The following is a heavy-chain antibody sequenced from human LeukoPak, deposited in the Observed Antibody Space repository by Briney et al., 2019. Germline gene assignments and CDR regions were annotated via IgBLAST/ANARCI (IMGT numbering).Heavy chain of an antibody. Sequence: SETLSLTGPVSGGSISSWYYYWVWMRHPPRKGLEWIGSIYDSASTYYNPSLKSQVTISVDMSKNQLSLELNAVTSADTAVYYCARHYGPWGQGTLVTVSS. D-gene: IGHD3-10*01. V-gene: IGHV4-39*01. CDR2: IYDSAST. J-gene: IGHJ5*02. CDR1: GGSISSWYYY. CDR3: ARHYGP.